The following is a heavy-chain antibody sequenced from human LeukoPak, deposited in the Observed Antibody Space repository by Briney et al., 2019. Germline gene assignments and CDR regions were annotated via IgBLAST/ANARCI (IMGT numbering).Heavy chain of an antibody. CDR1: GGSISSYY. CDR3: AKDRSIVVVPADYFDY. V-gene: IGHV4-59*12. J-gene: IGHJ4*02. Sequence: SETLSLTCTVSGGSISSYYWSWIRQPPGKGLEWIGYIYYSGSTYYNPSLKSRVTISVDTSKNQFSLKLSSVTAEDTAVYYCAKDRSIVVVPADYFDYWGQGTLVTVSS. CDR2: IYYSGST. D-gene: IGHD2-2*01.